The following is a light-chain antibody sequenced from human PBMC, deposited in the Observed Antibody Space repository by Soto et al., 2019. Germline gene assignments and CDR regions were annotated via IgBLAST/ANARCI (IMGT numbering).Light chain of an antibody. CDR1: QSVSSK. CDR2: GAS. J-gene: IGKJ1*01. V-gene: IGKV3-15*01. CDR3: QQYNNWPGT. Sequence: EIELTQSPGTLSVSPGDRATLSCRASQSVSSKLAWYQQKPGQAPRLLFYGASTGATGLPARFSGSGSETEFTLSISSLQSEDFAVYYCQQYNNWPGTFGQGTKVEIK.